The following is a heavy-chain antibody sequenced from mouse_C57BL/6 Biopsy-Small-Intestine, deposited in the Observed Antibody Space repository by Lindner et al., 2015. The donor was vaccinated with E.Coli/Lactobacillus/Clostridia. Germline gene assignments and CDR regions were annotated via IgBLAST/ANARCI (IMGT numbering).Heavy chain of an antibody. V-gene: IGHV5-17*01. D-gene: IGHD1-1*01. Sequence: VQLQESGGGLVKPGGSLKLSCAASGFTFSDYGMHWVRQAPEKGLEWVAFISSDSSTIYYTDTMKGRFTVSRDNARNTLFLQMTSLRSEDTAMYYCARQDYGSSCAYWGQETLVTVSA. J-gene: IGHJ3*01. CDR2: ISSDSSTI. CDR1: GFTFSDYG. CDR3: ARQDYGSSCAY.